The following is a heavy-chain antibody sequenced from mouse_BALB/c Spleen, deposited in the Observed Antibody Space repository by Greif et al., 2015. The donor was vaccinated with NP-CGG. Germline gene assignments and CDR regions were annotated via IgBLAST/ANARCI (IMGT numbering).Heavy chain of an antibody. J-gene: IGHJ1*01. Sequence: EVKLMESGGGLVQPGGSLRLSCATSGFTFTDYYMSWVRQPPGKALEWLGFIRHKANGYTTEYSASVKGRFTISRDNSQSILYLQMNALRAGDSATYYCARDIVGLLRWYFDFWGAWTSVTVSP. CDR2: IRHKANGYTT. V-gene: IGHV7-3*02. D-gene: IGHD2-3*01. CDR3: ARDIVGLLRWYFDF. CDR1: GFTFTDYY.